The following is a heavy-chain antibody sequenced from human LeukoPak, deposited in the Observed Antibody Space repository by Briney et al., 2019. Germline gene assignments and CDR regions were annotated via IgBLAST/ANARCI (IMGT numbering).Heavy chain of an antibody. CDR3: ARHLTYYDILTGYYPPYYFDY. D-gene: IGHD3-9*01. CDR1: GHSFTSYW. V-gene: IGHV5-51*01. Sequence: GESLKISCKGSGHSFTSYWIGWVRQMPGKGLEWMGIIYPGDSDTRYSPSFQGQVTISADKSISTAYLQWSSLKASDTAMYYCARHLTYYDILTGYYPPYYFDYWGQGTLVTVSS. J-gene: IGHJ4*02. CDR2: IYPGDSDT.